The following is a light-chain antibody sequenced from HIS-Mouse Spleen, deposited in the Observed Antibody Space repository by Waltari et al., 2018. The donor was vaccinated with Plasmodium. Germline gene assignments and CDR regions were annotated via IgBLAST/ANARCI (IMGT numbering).Light chain of an antibody. J-gene: IGLJ3*02. V-gene: IGLV3-21*02. CDR3: QVWDSSSDHRV. Sequence: SYVLTQPPSVSVAPGQTARITCGGNNIGSKSVHWYQQKPGQAPVLVVYDDSDRPSGITGRCSGSNSGNTATLSISRVEAGDEADDYCQVWDSSSDHRVFGGGTKLTVL. CDR1: NIGSKS. CDR2: DDS.